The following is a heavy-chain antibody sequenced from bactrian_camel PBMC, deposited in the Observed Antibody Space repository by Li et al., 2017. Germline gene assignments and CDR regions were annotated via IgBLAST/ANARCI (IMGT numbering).Heavy chain of an antibody. CDR1: GFTFSSYW. CDR2: INSSSGTT. J-gene: IGHJ4*01. Sequence: QLVESGGGLVQPGGPLRLACAASGFTFSSYWIYWVRQAPGKGLEWVSSINSSSGTTCYGDSVKGRFTMSRDNAEDTVYLQMNSLEPEDTALYHCAILRVAGRAAAAFMFRTVMNWDYRGQGTQVTVS. V-gene: IGHV3S25*01. D-gene: IGHD7*01. CDR3: AILRVAGRAAAAFMFRTVMNWDY.